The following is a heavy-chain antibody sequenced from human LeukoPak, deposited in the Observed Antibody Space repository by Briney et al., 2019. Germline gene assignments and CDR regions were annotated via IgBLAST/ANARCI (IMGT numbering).Heavy chain of an antibody. CDR3: ARVISIAVAGDYYYYYYGMDV. D-gene: IGHD6-19*01. J-gene: IGHJ6*02. CDR2: IIPIFGTA. CDR1: GGTFSSYA. Sequence: SVKVSCKASGGTFSSYAISWVRQAPGQGLEWMGGIIPIFGTANYAQTFQGRVTITADESTSTAYMELSSLRSEDTAVYYCARVISIAVAGDYYYYYYGMDVWGQGTTVTVSS. V-gene: IGHV1-69*13.